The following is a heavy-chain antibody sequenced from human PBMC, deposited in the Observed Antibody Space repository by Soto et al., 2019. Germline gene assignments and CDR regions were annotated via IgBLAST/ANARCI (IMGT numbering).Heavy chain of an antibody. D-gene: IGHD1-1*01. Sequence: QVQLVQSGAEVKKPGASVKVSCKASGYTFTSYAINWGRQATGQGLEWMGWMNPNRGNTGYAQKFQGRVTMTRNTSISTAYMGMSSLRSEATAVYYCAREMTTRGMHVWGQGTTVTVSS. CDR1: GYTFTSYA. J-gene: IGHJ6*02. V-gene: IGHV1-8*01. CDR3: AREMTTRGMHV. CDR2: MNPNRGNT.